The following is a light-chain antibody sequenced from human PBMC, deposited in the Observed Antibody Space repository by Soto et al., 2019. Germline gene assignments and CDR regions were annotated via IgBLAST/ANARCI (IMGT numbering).Light chain of an antibody. J-gene: IGKJ1*01. CDR2: GAS. CDR3: QQYNNWPRT. CDR1: QSVSSN. Sequence: ETVMTQSPATLSVSPGERATLSCRASQSVSSNLAWYQHKPGQAPRLLFYGASTRATGIPARFSGSGSGTEFTLTISTLQSEDFAVYYCQQYNNWPRTLGQGTKVDIK. V-gene: IGKV3-15*01.